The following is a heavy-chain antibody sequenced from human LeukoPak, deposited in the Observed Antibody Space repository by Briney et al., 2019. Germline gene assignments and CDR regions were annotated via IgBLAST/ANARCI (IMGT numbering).Heavy chain of an antibody. Sequence: GGSLRLSCAASGFTFYTYGMHWVRQAPGKGLEYVSGIGPDGGTTYYANSVKGRFTISRDNSKYMLYLQMGSLTADEMAVYYCARGAQLNDFWGQGTLVTVSS. CDR2: IGPDGGTT. J-gene: IGHJ4*02. CDR3: ARGAQLNDF. CDR1: GFTFYTYG. D-gene: IGHD6-13*01. V-gene: IGHV3-64*01.